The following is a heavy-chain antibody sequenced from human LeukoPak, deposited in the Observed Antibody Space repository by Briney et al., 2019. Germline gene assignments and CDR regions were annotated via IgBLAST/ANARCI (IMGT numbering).Heavy chain of an antibody. CDR2: IYYSGST. V-gene: IGHV4-59*12. CDR3: AREKTAMVADFDY. Sequence: PSETLSFTCPAPVAPSGSYSWSWFGQPPGKGLEWIGYIYYSGSTNYNPSLKSRVTISVDTSKNQFSLKLSSVTAADTAVYYCAREKTAMVADFDYWGQGTLVTVSS. D-gene: IGHD5-18*01. J-gene: IGHJ4*02. CDR1: VAPSGSYS.